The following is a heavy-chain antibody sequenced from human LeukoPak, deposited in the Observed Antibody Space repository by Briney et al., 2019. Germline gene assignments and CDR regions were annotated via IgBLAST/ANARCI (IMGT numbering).Heavy chain of an antibody. CDR2: IYSGGST. D-gene: IGHD6-19*01. Sequence: GGSLRLSCAASGFTFSSYGMSWVRQAPGKGLEWVSVIYSGGSTYYADSVKGRFTISRDNSKNTLYLQMNSLRAEDTAVYYCARDGGWYYFDYWGQGTLVTVSS. CDR1: GFTFSSYG. CDR3: ARDGGWYYFDY. J-gene: IGHJ4*02. V-gene: IGHV3-53*01.